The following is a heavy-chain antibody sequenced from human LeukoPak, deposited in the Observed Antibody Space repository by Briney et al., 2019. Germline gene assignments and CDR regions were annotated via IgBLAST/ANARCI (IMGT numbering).Heavy chain of an antibody. Sequence: GGSLRLSCAASGFTFSDYWMHWVRQAPGKGLVGVSRINSDGRITNYADSVKGRFTISRDNAKSTLYLQMNSLRAEDTAVYYCARGVNYHGSGSYLRDWFDPWGQGTLVTVSS. V-gene: IGHV3-74*01. J-gene: IGHJ5*02. CDR1: GFTFSDYW. D-gene: IGHD3-10*01. CDR3: ARGVNYHGSGSYLRDWFDP. CDR2: INSDGRIT.